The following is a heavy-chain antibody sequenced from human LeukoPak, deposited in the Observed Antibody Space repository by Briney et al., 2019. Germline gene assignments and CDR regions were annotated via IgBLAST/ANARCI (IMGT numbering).Heavy chain of an antibody. CDR1: GFTFSDYY. CDR2: ISSSGSTI. J-gene: IGHJ6*03. D-gene: IGHD2-2*01. Sequence: GGSLTLSSAASGFTFSDYYMSWIRQAPGKGLEWVSYISSSGSTIYYADSVKGRFTISRDNAKNSLYLQMNSLRAEDTAVYYCARDAKDCSSTSCHDYYYYYMDVWGKGTTVTVSS. V-gene: IGHV3-11*04. CDR3: ARDAKDCSSTSCHDYYYYYMDV.